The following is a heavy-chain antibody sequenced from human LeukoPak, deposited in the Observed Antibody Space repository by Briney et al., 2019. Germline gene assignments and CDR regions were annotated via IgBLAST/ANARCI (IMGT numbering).Heavy chain of an antibody. CDR3: ARDDRRPDGYCSSTSCSTSYYYYGMDV. CDR2: IIPIFGTA. CDR1: GGTFSSYA. V-gene: IGHV1-69*13. Sequence: SVKVSCKASGGTFSSYAISWVRQAPGQGLEWMGGIIPIFGTANYAQKFQGRVTITADESTSTAYMELSSLRSEDTAVYCCARDDRRPDGYCSSTSCSTSYYYYGMDVWGQGTTVTVSS. J-gene: IGHJ6*02. D-gene: IGHD2-2*02.